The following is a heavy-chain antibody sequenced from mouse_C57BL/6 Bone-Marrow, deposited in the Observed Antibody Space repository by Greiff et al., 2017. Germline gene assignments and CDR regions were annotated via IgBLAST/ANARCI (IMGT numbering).Heavy chain of an antibody. V-gene: IGHV1-82*01. J-gene: IGHJ2*01. CDR2: IYPGDGDT. CDR3: AREWSYFDY. Sequence: VQLQQSGPELVKPGASVKISCKASGYAFSSSWMNWVKQRPGKGLEWIGRIYPGDGDTNYNGKFKGKATLTADKSSSTASMPLSSLTSEDSAVYFCAREWSYFDYWGQGTTLTVSS. CDR1: GYAFSSSW. D-gene: IGHD1-1*02.